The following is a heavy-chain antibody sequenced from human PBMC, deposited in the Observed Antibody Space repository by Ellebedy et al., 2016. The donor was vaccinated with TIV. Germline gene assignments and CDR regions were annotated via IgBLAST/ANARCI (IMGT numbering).Heavy chain of an antibody. V-gene: IGHV3-53*01. CDR1: GFTVSSNY. J-gene: IGHJ6*03. CDR2: IYSGGST. Sequence: GESLKISXAASGFTVSSNYMSWVRQAPGKGLEWVSVIYSGGSTYYADSVKGRFTISRDNSKNTLYLQMNSLRAEDTAVYYCARFQAQDFWSGYSYYYYYYMDVWGKGTTVTVSS. CDR3: ARFQAQDFWSGYSYYYYYYMDV. D-gene: IGHD3-3*01.